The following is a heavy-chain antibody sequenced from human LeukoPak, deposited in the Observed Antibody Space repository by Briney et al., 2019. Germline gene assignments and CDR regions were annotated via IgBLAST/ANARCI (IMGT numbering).Heavy chain of an antibody. Sequence: KESGPTLVKPTQTLTLTCTFSGFSLSTSGVGVGWIRQPPGKALAWLALIYWDDDKRYSPSLKSRLTITKDTSKNQVVLTMTNMDPVDTATYYCAHTIAVAGNFDYWGQGTLVTVSS. CDR2: IYWDDDK. D-gene: IGHD6-19*01. CDR3: AHTIAVAGNFDY. J-gene: IGHJ4*02. V-gene: IGHV2-5*02. CDR1: GFSLSTSGVG.